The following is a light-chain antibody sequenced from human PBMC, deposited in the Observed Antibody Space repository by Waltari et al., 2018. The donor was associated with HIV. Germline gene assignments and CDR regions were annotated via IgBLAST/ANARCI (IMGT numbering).Light chain of an antibody. V-gene: IGLV1-40*01. J-gene: IGLJ2*01. CDR3: QSYDSNLSGL. CDR2: GNS. Sequence: QSDLTQPPSVSAAPGQRVPISCTGSSSNIGAGYDVHCYQQVPGRSPKVVIYGNSNRPSGVPDRFSGSKSGSSASLVITGLQSEDEADYYCQSYDSNLSGLFGGGTKVTVL. CDR1: SSNIGAGYD.